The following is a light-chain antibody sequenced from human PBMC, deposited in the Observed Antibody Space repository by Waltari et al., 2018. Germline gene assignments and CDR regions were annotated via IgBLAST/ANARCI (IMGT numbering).Light chain of an antibody. Sequence: EIVLTQSPGTLSLSPGERATLSCRASQSVSSSYLAWYQQEPGQAPRLLILDASNRATGIPDRFSGRGSGTDFTLTISRLEPEDFAVYFCQQYSYSPNTFGQGTKLEI. CDR2: DAS. V-gene: IGKV3-20*01. J-gene: IGKJ2*01. CDR3: QQYSYSPNT. CDR1: QSVSSSY.